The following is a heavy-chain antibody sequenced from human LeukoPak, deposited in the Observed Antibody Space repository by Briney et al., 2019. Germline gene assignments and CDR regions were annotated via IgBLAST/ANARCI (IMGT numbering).Heavy chain of an antibody. CDR2: IKQDGSEK. J-gene: IGHJ4*02. CDR3: ARPHYDYHSTSYPSRD. V-gene: IGHV3-7*01. CDR1: GFTFSSYW. Sequence: GESLTLSCVTSGFTFSSYWLSWVRQAPGKGLEWVAYIKQDGSEKDYVDSVKGRFSISRDNAKKSLYLQMNSLRVEDTAVYYCARPHYDYHSTSYPSRDWGQGTLVTVSS. D-gene: IGHD3-22*01.